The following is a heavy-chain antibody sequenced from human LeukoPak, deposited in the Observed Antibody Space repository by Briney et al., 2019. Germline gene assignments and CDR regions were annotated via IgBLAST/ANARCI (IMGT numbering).Heavy chain of an antibody. CDR2: ISAYNGDT. D-gene: IGHD6-13*01. J-gene: IGHJ6*03. V-gene: IGHV1-18*01. CDR1: GYTFTSYG. CDR3: ARDPGIAALRRYYYMDV. Sequence: SVKVSCKASGYTFTSYGISWVRQAPGQGLEWMRWISAYNGDTNYAQKLQGRVTMTTDTSTSTAYMELSSLRSEDTAVYYCARDPGIAALRRYYYMDVWGKGTTVTVSS.